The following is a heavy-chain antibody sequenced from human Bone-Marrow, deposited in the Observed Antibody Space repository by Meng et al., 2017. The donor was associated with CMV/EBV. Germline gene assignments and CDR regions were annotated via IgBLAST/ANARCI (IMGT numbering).Heavy chain of an antibody. D-gene: IGHD3-3*01. CDR2: INRGSTSI. Sequence: GESLKISCSASGFTFSSYSANWVRQAPGKGLEWISYINRGSTSILYADFVKGRFTISRDNAKSTLYLQMNSLRAEDTAVYYCARDYYDFWSGYWLGYAPMLYGMDVWGQGTTVTVSS. CDR1: GFTFSSYS. V-gene: IGHV3-48*04. CDR3: ARDYYDFWSGYWLGYAPMLYGMDV. J-gene: IGHJ6*02.